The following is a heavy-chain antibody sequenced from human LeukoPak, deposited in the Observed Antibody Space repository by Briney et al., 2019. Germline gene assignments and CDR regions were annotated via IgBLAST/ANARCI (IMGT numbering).Heavy chain of an antibody. Sequence: SETLSLTCAVSGYSISSGYYWGWIRQPPGKGLEWIGSIYHSGSTYYNPSLKSRVTISVDTSKNQFSLKLSSVTAADTAVYYCARQDDSSGYYYASDYWGQGTLVTVSS. D-gene: IGHD3-22*01. CDR2: IYHSGST. CDR1: GYSISSGYY. J-gene: IGHJ4*02. V-gene: IGHV4-38-2*01. CDR3: ARQDDSSGYYYASDY.